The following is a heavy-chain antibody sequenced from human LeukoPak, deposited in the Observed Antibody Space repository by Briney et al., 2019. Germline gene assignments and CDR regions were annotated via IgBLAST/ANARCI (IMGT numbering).Heavy chain of an antibody. D-gene: IGHD5-12*01. CDR1: GFSFSSYS. CDR2: ISTSSSYI. CDR3: ARVRVATTGRYDALNL. V-gene: IGHV3-21*03. J-gene: IGHJ3*01. Sequence: GGSLRLSCAASGFSFSSYSMNWVRQAPGKGLEWVSSISTSSSYIYYADSVKGRFTISRDNAKNSLYLQMNSLRADDTAVYYCARVRVATTGRYDALNLWGQGTMVTVSS.